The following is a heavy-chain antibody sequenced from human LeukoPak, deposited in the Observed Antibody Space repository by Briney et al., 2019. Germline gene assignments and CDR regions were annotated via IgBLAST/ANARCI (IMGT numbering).Heavy chain of an antibody. D-gene: IGHD3-22*01. CDR1: GDSISSYY. CDR2: LYTSGST. V-gene: IGHV4-4*07. CDR3: ARDRGHYDSSGYLFDY. J-gene: IGHJ4*02. Sequence: SPETLSLTCTVSGDSISSYYWSWIRQPAGKGLEWIGRLYTSGSTNYNPSLKSRVTMSIYTSKNQFSLKLSSVTASDTAVYYCARDRGHYDSSGYLFDYWGQGTLVTVSS.